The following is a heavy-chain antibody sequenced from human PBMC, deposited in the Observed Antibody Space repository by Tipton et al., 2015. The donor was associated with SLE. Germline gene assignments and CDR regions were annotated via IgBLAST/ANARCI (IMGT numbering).Heavy chain of an antibody. J-gene: IGHJ5*02. D-gene: IGHD3-16*01. V-gene: IGHV4-30-4*08. CDR2: IYYSGST. Sequence: LRLSCTVSGGSISSGDYYWSWIRQPPGKGLEWIGYIYYSGSTNYNPSLKSRVTISIDTSKNQFSLKLSSVTAADTAVYYCAGVRKKGWGWFDPWGQGTLVTVSS. CDR1: GGSISSGDYY. CDR3: AGVRKKGWGWFDP.